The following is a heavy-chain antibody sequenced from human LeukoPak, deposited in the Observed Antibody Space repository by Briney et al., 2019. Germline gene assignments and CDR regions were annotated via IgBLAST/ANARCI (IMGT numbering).Heavy chain of an antibody. CDR3: ASESGYSSAREN. Sequence: GGSLRLSCAASGFTFSDYYMSWIRQAPGKGLEWVSYISSSGSTIYYADSVKGRFTISRGNAKNSLYLQMNSLRAEDTAVYYCASESGYSSARENWGQGTLVTVSS. J-gene: IGHJ4*02. D-gene: IGHD5-18*01. V-gene: IGHV3-11*04. CDR2: ISSSGSTI. CDR1: GFTFSDYY.